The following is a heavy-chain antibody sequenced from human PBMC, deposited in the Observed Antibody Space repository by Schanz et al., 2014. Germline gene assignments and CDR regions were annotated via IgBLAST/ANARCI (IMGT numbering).Heavy chain of an antibody. CDR1: GFTFSTST. D-gene: IGHD3-16*02. CDR2: ISSKGDMT. V-gene: IGHV3-64*01. CDR3: ARDNRYYRFDY. J-gene: IGHJ4*02. Sequence: VQLVESGGGVVQPGRSLRLSCAASGFTFSTSTMHWVRQAPGKGLEYVSSISSKGDMTFYGNSVKGRFTISRDNSKNTLYLQLGSLSAEDTAVYFCARDNRYYRFDYWGQGALVTVSS.